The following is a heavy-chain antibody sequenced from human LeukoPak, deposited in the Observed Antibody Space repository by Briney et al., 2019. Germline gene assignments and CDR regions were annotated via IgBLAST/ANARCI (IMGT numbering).Heavy chain of an antibody. J-gene: IGHJ4*02. CDR1: GFTFSSYA. D-gene: IGHD3-22*01. Sequence: PGGSLRLSCAASGFTFSSYAMHWVRQAPGKGLEWVAVISYDGSNKYYADSVKGRFTISRDNSENTLYLQMNSLRAEDTAVYYCARDLGDSSGYPKYYFDYWGQGTLVTVSS. CDR2: ISYDGSNK. V-gene: IGHV3-30-3*01. CDR3: ARDLGDSSGYPKYYFDY.